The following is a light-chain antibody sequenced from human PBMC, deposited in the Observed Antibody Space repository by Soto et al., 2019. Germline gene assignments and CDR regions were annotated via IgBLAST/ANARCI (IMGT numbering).Light chain of an antibody. V-gene: IGLV1-47*02. CDR1: TSNIGSNF. CDR3: AALDDSLSGVV. Sequence: QSVLTQPPSASGTPGQRVTISCSGSTSNIGSNFVFWYQQLPGTAPTLLIYSNNQRPSGVPDRFSGSKSGTSVSLAISGLRSEDEVDYFCAALDDSLSGVVFGGGTQLTVL. CDR2: SNN. J-gene: IGLJ2*01.